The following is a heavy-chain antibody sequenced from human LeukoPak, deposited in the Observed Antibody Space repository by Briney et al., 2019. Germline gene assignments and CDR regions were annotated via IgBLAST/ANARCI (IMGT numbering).Heavy chain of an antibody. CDR2: IIPIFGTA. CDR3: ARDHPPTVTLYYYYYMDV. Sequence: ASVKVSCKASVGTFSSYAISWVRQAPAQGLEWMGRIIPIFGTAKYAQKFQGRVTITADKSTSTAYMELSSLRSEDTAVYYCARDHPPTVTLYYYYYMDVWGKGTTVTVSS. J-gene: IGHJ6*03. V-gene: IGHV1-69*06. D-gene: IGHD4-17*01. CDR1: VGTFSSYA.